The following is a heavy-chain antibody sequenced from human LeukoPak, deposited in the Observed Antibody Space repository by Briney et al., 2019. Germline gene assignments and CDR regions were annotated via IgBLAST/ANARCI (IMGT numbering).Heavy chain of an antibody. J-gene: IGHJ6*03. D-gene: IGHD4-11*01. V-gene: IGHV3-23*01. Sequence: GGSLRLSCAASGFSFSSFAMNWVRQAPGKELEWDSTISASGGGTYYADSVKGRFSISRDNSKNTLYLQVNSLRAEDTAVYFCAKAYSNYFSYSYYYMDVWGKGTTVTVSS. CDR3: AKAYSNYFSYSYYYMDV. CDR1: GFSFSSFA. CDR2: ISASGGGT.